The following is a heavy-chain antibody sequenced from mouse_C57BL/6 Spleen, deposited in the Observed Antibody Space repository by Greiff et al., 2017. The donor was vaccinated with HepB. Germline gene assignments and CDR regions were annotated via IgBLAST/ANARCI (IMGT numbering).Heavy chain of an antibody. V-gene: IGHV1-80*01. CDR1: GYAFSSYW. CDR3: ARDYGSIPWFAY. J-gene: IGHJ3*01. Sequence: VQLQQSGAELVKPGASVKISCKASGYAFSSYWMNWVKQRPGKGLEWIGQIYPGDGDTNYNGKFKGKATLTADKSSSTAYMPLSSLTSEDSAVYFCARDYGSIPWFAYWGQGTLVTVSA. D-gene: IGHD1-1*01. CDR2: IYPGDGDT.